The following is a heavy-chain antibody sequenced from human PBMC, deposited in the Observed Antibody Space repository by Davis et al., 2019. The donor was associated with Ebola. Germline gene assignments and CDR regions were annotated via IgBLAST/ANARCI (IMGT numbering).Heavy chain of an antibody. CDR2: ISYDGDNA. J-gene: IGHJ6*02. Sequence: GESLKISCKVSGITSSYYAIHWVRQAPGEGLEWLAVISYDGDNAYYADSVKGRFTISRDRFKNTVYLQINSLKTEDTAVYYCATRGMDVWGQGTTVTVSS. V-gene: IGHV3-30-3*01. CDR1: GITSSYYA. CDR3: ATRGMDV.